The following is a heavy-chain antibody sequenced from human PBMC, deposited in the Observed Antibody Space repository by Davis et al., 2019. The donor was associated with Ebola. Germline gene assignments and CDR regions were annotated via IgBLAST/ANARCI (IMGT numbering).Heavy chain of an antibody. D-gene: IGHD6-6*01. Sequence: SVKVSCKASGGIFSSYTISWVRQAPGQGLEWMGRIIPILGIANYAQKFQGRVTITADKSTSTAYMELSSLRSEDTAVYYCARALGGRGQLVRFGYYYYYGMDVWGKGTTVTVSS. CDR1: GGIFSSYT. CDR3: ARALGGRGQLVRFGYYYYYGMDV. V-gene: IGHV1-69*02. CDR2: IIPILGIA. J-gene: IGHJ6*04.